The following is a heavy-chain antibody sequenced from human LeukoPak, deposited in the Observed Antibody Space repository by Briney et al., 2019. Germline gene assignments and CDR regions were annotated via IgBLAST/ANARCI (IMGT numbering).Heavy chain of an antibody. CDR1: GYTFTSYY. D-gene: IGHD2-2*02. Sequence: GASVKVSCKASGYTFTSYYMHWVRQAPGQGLEWMGIINPSGGSTSYAQKFQGRVTMTRDMSTSTVYMELSSLRSGDTAVYYCARVAAEVVGVPGAIGFGWLRRDYYYMDVWGKGTTVTVSS. CDR2: INPSGGST. CDR3: ARVAAEVVGVPGAIGFGWLRRDYYYMDV. V-gene: IGHV1-46*01. J-gene: IGHJ6*03.